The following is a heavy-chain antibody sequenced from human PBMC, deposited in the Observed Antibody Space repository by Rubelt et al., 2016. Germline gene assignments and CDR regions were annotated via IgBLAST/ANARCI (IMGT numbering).Heavy chain of an antibody. CDR2: ISHDGKVE. Sequence: QVQLVESGGGVVQPGRSLRLSCTASEFTFSSYSINWVRQAPGEGLEWGSGISHDGKVEFSADSVQGRCTIPNDHSGKTMVRQMNSLRPEDTAVYDCAREGGPRGRGLWYFDLWGRGTLVTVSS. CDR1: EFTFSSYS. V-gene: IGHV3-30*04. CDR3: AREGGPRGRGLWYFDL. J-gene: IGHJ2*01. D-gene: IGHD3-10*01.